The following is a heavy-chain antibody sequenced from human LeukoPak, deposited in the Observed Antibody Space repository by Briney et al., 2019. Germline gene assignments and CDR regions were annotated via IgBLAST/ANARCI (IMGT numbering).Heavy chain of an antibody. CDR3: ARGKRNTYYYDSSGSFDY. V-gene: IGHV4-34*01. CDR2: INHSGST. J-gene: IGHJ4*02. D-gene: IGHD3-22*01. CDR1: GGSFSGYY. Sequence: SETLSLTCAVYGGSFSGYYWSWIRQPPGKGLEWIGEINHSGSTNYNPSLESRVTISVDASKNQSYLKLSSVTAADTAVYYCARGKRNTYYYDSSGSFDYWGQGTLVTVSS.